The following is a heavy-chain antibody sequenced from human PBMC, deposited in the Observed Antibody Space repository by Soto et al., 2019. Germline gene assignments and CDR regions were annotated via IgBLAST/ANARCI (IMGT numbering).Heavy chain of an antibody. CDR1: GGSVSSGSYY. D-gene: IGHD3-3*01. CDR2: IYYSGST. CDR3: ARDRTYYDFWSGYPPIPHYYYYGMDV. J-gene: IGHJ6*02. Sequence: PSETLSLTCTVSGGSVSSGSYYWSWIRQPPGKGLEWIGYIYYSGSTNYNPSLKSRVTISVDTSKNQFSLKLSSVTAADTAVYYCARDRTYYDFWSGYPPIPHYYYYGMDVWGQGTTVTVS. V-gene: IGHV4-61*01.